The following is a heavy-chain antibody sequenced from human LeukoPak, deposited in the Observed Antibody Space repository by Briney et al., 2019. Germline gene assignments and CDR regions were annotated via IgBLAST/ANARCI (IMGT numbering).Heavy chain of an antibody. CDR2: IKQDGSQR. Sequence: GGSLRLSCTPSGFTFSDYWMTWVRQAPGKGPEWVVNIKQDGSQRYYVDSVRGRFTISRDNAKNSLFLQMNGLRAEDTAVYYCARRGGSSSRRSPIDYWGQGTLVTVSS. J-gene: IGHJ4*02. CDR1: GFTFSDYW. D-gene: IGHD6-6*01. CDR3: ARRGGSSSRRSPIDY. V-gene: IGHV3-7*01.